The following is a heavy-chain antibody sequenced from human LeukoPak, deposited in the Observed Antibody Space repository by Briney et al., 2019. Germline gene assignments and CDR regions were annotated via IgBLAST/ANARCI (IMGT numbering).Heavy chain of an antibody. D-gene: IGHD3-10*01. V-gene: IGHV4-34*01. CDR1: GGSFSGYY. CDR2: INHSGST. Sequence: PSETLSLTCAVYGGSFSGYYWSWIRQPPGKGLEWIGEINHSGSTNYNPSLKSRVTISVDTSKNQFSLKLSSVTAADTAVYYCARNRWGITMVRGVSLDYWGQGTPVTVSS. J-gene: IGHJ4*02. CDR3: ARNRWGITMVRGVSLDY.